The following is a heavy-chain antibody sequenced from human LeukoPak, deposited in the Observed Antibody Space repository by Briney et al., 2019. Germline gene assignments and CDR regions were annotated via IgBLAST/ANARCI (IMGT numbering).Heavy chain of an antibody. V-gene: IGHV3-30*04. Sequence: GGSLRLSCAASGFIFSSYVMQWVRQAPGKGLEWVAAISSDGSNKYYTDSVKGRFTISRDNSKNTLYLQMNGLRAEDTAEYYCARDTSTTLDYWGQGTLVTVSS. CDR2: ISSDGSNK. CDR3: ARDTSTTLDY. CDR1: GFIFSSYV. J-gene: IGHJ4*02. D-gene: IGHD2-15*01.